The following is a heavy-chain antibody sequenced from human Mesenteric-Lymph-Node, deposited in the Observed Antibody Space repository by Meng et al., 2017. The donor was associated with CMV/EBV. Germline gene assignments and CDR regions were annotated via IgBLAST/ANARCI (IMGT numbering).Heavy chain of an antibody. CDR2: ISSNGGST. J-gene: IGHJ6*02. Sequence: GGSLRLSCAASGFTFSSYAMHWVRQAPGKGLEYVSAISSNGGSTYYADSVKGRFTISRDNSKNTLYLQMGSLRAEDMAVYYCARSKGLQEGRRLRSKYYYYGMDVWGQGTTVTVSS. CDR3: ARSKGLQEGRRLRSKYYYYGMDV. D-gene: IGHD3-10*01. CDR1: GFTFSSYA. V-gene: IGHV3-64*02.